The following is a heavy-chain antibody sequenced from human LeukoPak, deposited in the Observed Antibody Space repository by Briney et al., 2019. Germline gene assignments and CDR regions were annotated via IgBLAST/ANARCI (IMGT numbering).Heavy chain of an antibody. J-gene: IGHJ4*02. CDR3: ARWVLTALYDTLFDF. CDR1: GFTFSNFE. D-gene: IGHD3-9*01. Sequence: GGSLRLSCAASGFTFSNFEMNWVRQSPGKGLEWISYIHSSGTTKYYADSVEGRFTISRDNAKNSLYLEMKNLTAEDTAVYYCARWVLTALYDTLFDFWGPGTLVAVSS. V-gene: IGHV3-48*03. CDR2: IHSSGTTK.